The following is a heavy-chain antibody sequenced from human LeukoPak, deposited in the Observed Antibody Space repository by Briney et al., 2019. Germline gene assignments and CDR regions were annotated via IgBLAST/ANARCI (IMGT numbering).Heavy chain of an antibody. Sequence: GGSLRLSCAASGFTFSSYVMSWVRQAPGKGLEWVSVISGSGGSTYYADSVKGRFTISRDNSKNALSLQMKSLRAEDTAVYYCASVSGSYGYRFDYWGQGTLVTVSP. V-gene: IGHV3-23*01. D-gene: IGHD5-18*01. CDR2: ISGSGGST. J-gene: IGHJ4*02. CDR1: GFTFSSYV. CDR3: ASVSGSYGYRFDY.